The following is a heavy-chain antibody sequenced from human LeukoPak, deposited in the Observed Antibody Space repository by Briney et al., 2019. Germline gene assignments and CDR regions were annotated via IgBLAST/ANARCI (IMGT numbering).Heavy chain of an antibody. Sequence: ASVKVSCKASGYTFTSYYIHWVRQAPGQGLEWMGIINPSGGSTSYAQKFQGRVTMTRDTSTSTVYMELSSLRSEDTAVYYCARDLEVRGEFDYWGQGTLVTVSS. J-gene: IGHJ4*02. CDR2: INPSGGST. CDR1: GYTFTSYY. D-gene: IGHD3-10*01. V-gene: IGHV1-46*01. CDR3: ARDLEVRGEFDY.